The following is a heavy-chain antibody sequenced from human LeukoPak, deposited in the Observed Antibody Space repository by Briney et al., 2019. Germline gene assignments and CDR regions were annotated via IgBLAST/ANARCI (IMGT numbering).Heavy chain of an antibody. V-gene: IGHV3-53*01. J-gene: IGHJ4*02. CDR2: IYGGGST. CDR1: GFTVTNKY. D-gene: IGHD3-22*01. CDR3: ARGHSAVNYYDSSGYIDY. Sequence: GGPLRLSCAASGFTVTNKYMGWVRQAPGEGLEWVSVIYGGGSTYYTDSVKGRFTISRDNSKNTLYLQMNSLRAEDTAVYYCARGHSAVNYYDSSGYIDYWGQGTLVTVSS.